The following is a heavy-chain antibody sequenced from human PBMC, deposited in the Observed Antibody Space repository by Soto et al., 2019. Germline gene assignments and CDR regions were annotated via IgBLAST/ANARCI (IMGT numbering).Heavy chain of an antibody. CDR1: GFTFSSYA. CDR2: ISYDGSNK. CDR3: ARERPYFDY. J-gene: IGHJ4*02. Sequence: PGGSLXLSCAASGFTFSSYAMHWVRQAPGKGLEWVAVISYDGSNKYYADSVKGRFTISRDNSKNTLYLQMNSLRAEDTAVYYCARERPYFDYWGQGTLVTVSS. V-gene: IGHV3-30*14.